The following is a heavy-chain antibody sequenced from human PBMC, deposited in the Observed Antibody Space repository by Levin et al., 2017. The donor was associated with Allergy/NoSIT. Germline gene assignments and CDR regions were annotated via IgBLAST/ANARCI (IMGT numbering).Heavy chain of an antibody. V-gene: IGHV3-21*06. D-gene: IGHD3-3*01. CDR2: ISSRASEI. CDR3: TRDSSYDFHSAYYTSDAFDI. Sequence: GGSLRLSCAASGFAFSSYTINWVRQAPGGGLEWVSSISSRASEIFYADSLKGRFTISRDNAKNSVYLQMNSLRAEDTAVYYCTRDSSYDFHSAYYTSDAFDIWGQGTLVTVSS. CDR1: GFAFSSYT. J-gene: IGHJ3*02.